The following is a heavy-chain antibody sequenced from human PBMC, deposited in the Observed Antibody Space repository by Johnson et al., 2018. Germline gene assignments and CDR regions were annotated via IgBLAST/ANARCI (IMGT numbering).Heavy chain of an antibody. V-gene: IGHV3-30*18. J-gene: IGHJ6*02. CDR2: ISYDGSNK. CDR3: AKDRGECSSTIYGMDV. Sequence: QVQLVESGGGVVQPGRSLRLSCAASGLTFSRDGMHWVRQAPGKGLEWVAVISYDGSNKYYADSVKGRFTISRDNSKNTLYLQMNSLRAEDTAGYYCAKDRGECSSTIYGMDVGGQGTTVTVSS. CDR1: GLTFSRDG. D-gene: IGHD2-2*01.